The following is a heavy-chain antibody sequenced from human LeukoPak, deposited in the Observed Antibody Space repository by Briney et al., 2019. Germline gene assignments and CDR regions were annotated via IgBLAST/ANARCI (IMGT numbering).Heavy chain of an antibody. Sequence: SETLSLTCTVSGGSISSYYWSWIRQPPGKGPEWIGYIYYSGSTNYNPSLKSRVTISVDTSKNQFSLKLSSVTAADTAVYYCARDRGYCSGSNCYMVFDYWGQGTLVTVSS. CDR2: IYYSGST. CDR1: GGSISSYY. D-gene: IGHD2-15*01. J-gene: IGHJ4*02. CDR3: ARDRGYCSGSNCYMVFDY. V-gene: IGHV4-59*01.